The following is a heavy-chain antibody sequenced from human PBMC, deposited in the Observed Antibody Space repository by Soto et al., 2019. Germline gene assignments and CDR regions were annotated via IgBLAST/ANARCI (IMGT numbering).Heavy chain of an antibody. V-gene: IGHV3-30*18. CDR1: GFTFSSYG. CDR2: ISYDGSNK. J-gene: IGHJ4*02. Sequence: QVQLVESGGGVVQPGRSLRLSCAASGFTFSSYGMHWVRQAPGKGLEWVAVISYDGSNKYYADSVKGRFTISRDNSKNTLYLQMNSLRAEDTAVYYCANFPSYPVHFDYWGQGTLVTVSS. D-gene: IGHD1-26*01. CDR3: ANFPSYPVHFDY.